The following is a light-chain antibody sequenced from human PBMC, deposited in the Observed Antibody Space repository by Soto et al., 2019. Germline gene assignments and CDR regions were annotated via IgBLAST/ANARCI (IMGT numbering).Light chain of an antibody. V-gene: IGLV2-14*01. CDR2: EVS. Sequence: QSALTQPASVSGSPGQSITISCTGTSSDVGGYNYVSWYQQFPGKAPKLMIYEVSNRPSGVSDRFSGSKSGNTASLTISGLQAEDEANYYCRSYTTSNTLVFGGGTKVTVL. CDR3: RSYTTSNTLV. J-gene: IGLJ3*02. CDR1: SSDVGGYNY.